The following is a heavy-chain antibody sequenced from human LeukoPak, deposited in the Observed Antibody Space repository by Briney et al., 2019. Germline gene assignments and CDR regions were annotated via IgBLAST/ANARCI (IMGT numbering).Heavy chain of an antibody. Sequence: PSETLSLTCTVSGGSISSYFWSWIRQPPGKGLEWIGYIYYSGSTNYNPSLKSRVTISVDTSKNQFSLKLSSVTAADTAVYYCARDSSSSFHTRAYFQHWGQGTLVTVSS. D-gene: IGHD6-13*01. CDR3: ARDSSSSFHTRAYFQH. V-gene: IGHV4-59*01. CDR1: GGSISSYF. CDR2: IYYSGST. J-gene: IGHJ1*01.